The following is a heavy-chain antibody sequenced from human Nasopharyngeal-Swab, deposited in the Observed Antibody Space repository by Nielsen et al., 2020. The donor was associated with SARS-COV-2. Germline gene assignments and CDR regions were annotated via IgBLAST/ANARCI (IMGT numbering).Heavy chain of an antibody. V-gene: IGHV6-1*01. CDR2: TYFRSKWLN. J-gene: IGHJ4*02. CDR1: GDSVSSNSAA. D-gene: IGHD1-26*01. Sequence: SETLSLTCAISGDSVSSNSAAWTWIRQSPPRGLEWRGRTYFRSKWLNDYAVSVKSRITINQDTSRNQFSLQLNSMTPEDTAIYYCARGSGTYSDYFDYWGQGTLVSVSS. CDR3: ARGSGTYSDYFDY.